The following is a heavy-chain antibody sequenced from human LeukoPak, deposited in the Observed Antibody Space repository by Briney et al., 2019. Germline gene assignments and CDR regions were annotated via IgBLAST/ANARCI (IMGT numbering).Heavy chain of an antibody. J-gene: IGHJ5*02. Sequence: SETLSLTCAVYGGSFSGYYWSWIRQPPGKGLEWIGEINHSGSTNYNPSLKSRVTISVDTSKNQFSLKLSSVTAADTAVYYCARGLPPHITIFGVATTRDWFDPWGQGTLVTVSS. CDR3: ARGLPPHITIFGVATTRDWFDP. D-gene: IGHD3-3*01. CDR2: INHSGST. V-gene: IGHV4-34*01. CDR1: GGSFSGYY.